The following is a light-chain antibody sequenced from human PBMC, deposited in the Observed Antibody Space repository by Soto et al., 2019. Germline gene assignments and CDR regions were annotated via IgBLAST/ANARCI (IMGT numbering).Light chain of an antibody. V-gene: IGLV1-51*02. Sequence: QSVLTQPPSVSAAPGQKVTISCSGSNSNIGNDYVAWYQQLPGTAPRLLIYENDKRPSGIPDRFSGSKSGTSATLGITGLQTGAEAAYYCATWDSSLSTWVFGGGTKLTVL. CDR2: END. CDR1: NSNIGNDY. CDR3: ATWDSSLSTWV. J-gene: IGLJ3*02.